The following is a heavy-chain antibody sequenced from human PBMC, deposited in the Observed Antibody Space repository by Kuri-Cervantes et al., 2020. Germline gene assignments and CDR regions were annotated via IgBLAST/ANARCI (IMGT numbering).Heavy chain of an antibody. D-gene: IGHD3-16*01. Sequence: GESLKISCAASGFTFSSYGMHWVRQAPGKGLEWVAVISYDGSNKYYADSVKGRFTISRDNSKNTLYLQMNSLRAGDTAVYYCVGEIGVKTFDYWGQGPLVTVSS. CDR3: VGEIGVKTFDY. CDR2: ISYDGSNK. CDR1: GFTFSSYG. V-gene: IGHV3-30*03. J-gene: IGHJ4*02.